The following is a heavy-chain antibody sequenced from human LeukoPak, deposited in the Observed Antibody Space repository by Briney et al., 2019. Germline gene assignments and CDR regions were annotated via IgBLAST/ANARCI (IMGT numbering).Heavy chain of an antibody. Sequence: SETLSLTCTVSGGSISSYYWSWIRQPAAKGLEWIGRIYSSGTTTYNPSFKSRVTMSLDTSNNQLSLKLTSVTAADTAVYYCARVSPIPAAGSSYYFAMDVWGEGTTVTVSS. CDR1: GGSISSYY. CDR3: ARVSPIPAAGSSYYFAMDV. D-gene: IGHD6-13*01. CDR2: IYSSGTT. V-gene: IGHV4-4*07. J-gene: IGHJ6*04.